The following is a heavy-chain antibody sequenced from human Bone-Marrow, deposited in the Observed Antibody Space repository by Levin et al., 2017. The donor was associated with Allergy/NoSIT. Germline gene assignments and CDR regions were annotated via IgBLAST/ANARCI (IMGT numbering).Heavy chain of an antibody. J-gene: IGHJ4*02. D-gene: IGHD3-16*01. Sequence: GGSLRLSCAASGFTFSNYAMSWVRQAPGKGLEWVASLSLAGDAAYYADSVKGRFTISRDNARSMLYLQMSSLRTAGTAVYFCAKCGLGDSSVYQEVQFDYWGQGTLVTVSS. CDR2: LSLAGDAA. V-gene: IGHV3-23*01. CDR3: AKCGLGDSSVYQEVQFDY. CDR1: GFTFSNYA.